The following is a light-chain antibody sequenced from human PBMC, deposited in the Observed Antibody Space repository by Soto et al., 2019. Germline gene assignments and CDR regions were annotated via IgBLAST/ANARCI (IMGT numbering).Light chain of an antibody. CDR3: SSYTSSSTLNWV. CDR1: SSDVGGYNY. Sequence: QYALTQPASVSGSPGQSITISCTGTSSDVGGYNYVSWYQQHPGKAPKLMIYEVSNRPSGVSNRFSGSKSGNTASLTISGLQAEDEADYYCSSYTSSSTLNWVFGGGTKVTVL. CDR2: EVS. V-gene: IGLV2-14*01. J-gene: IGLJ3*02.